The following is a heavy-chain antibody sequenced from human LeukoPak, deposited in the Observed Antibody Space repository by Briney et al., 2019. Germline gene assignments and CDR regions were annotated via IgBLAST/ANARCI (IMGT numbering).Heavy chain of an antibody. V-gene: IGHV3-30*02. Sequence: GGSLRLSCVASGFTFSSYGMHWVRRAPGKGLEWVAFIRYDGSNKYYADSVKGRFTISRDNSKNTLYLQMNSLRAEDTAVYYCARDEYDSSGSPDVFAICSQPTMVTVSS. D-gene: IGHD3-22*01. CDR3: ARDEYDSSGSPDVFAI. CDR1: GFTFSSYG. CDR2: IRYDGSNK. J-gene: IGHJ3*02.